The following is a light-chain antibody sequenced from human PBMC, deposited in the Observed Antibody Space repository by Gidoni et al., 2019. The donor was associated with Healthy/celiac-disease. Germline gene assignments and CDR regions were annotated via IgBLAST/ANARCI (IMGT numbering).Light chain of an antibody. CDR3: QQYGSSQWT. CDR2: GAS. V-gene: IGKV3-20*01. J-gene: IGKJ1*01. Sequence: EIVLTQSPGTLSSSPGERATLSCRASQSVSRSYLAWYQQKPGQAPRLLIYGASSRATGIPDRFSGSGSGTDFTLTISRLEPEDFAVYYCQQYGSSQWTFGQGTKVEIK. CDR1: QSVSRSY.